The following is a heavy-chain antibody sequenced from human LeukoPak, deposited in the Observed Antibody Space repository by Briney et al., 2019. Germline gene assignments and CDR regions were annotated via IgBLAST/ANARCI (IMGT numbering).Heavy chain of an antibody. J-gene: IGHJ5*02. CDR2: IKPNSGGT. D-gene: IGHD2-2*02. CDR1: GYTFTAYY. Sequence: GASVKVSCKASGYTFTAYYMHWVQQAPGQGLEWMGWIKPNSGGTVYAQNFQGRVTMTRDTSISTAYMELNRLRSDDTAVYYCARGPAAIGGRGRDWFDPWGQGTLVTVSS. V-gene: IGHV1-2*02. CDR3: ARGPAAIGGRGRDWFDP.